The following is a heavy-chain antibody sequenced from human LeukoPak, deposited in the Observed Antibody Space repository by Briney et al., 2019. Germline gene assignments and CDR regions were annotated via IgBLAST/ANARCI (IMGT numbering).Heavy chain of an antibody. Sequence: GGSLRLSCAASGFDFKNYGMHWVRQAPGKGLEWVAFIRYDGSNKYYADSVKGRFTISRDNSKNTLYLQMNSLRAEDTAVYYCAKSKGGYPSYYFDYWGQGTLVTVSS. CDR1: GFDFKNYG. J-gene: IGHJ4*02. CDR2: IRYDGSNK. V-gene: IGHV3-30*02. CDR3: AKSKGGYPSYYFDY. D-gene: IGHD3-22*01.